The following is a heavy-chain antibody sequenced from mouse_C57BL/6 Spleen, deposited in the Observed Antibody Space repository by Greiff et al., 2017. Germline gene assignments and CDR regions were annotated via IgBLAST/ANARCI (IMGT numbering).Heavy chain of an antibody. D-gene: IGHD2-1*01. Sequence: VQLQQSGAELVKPGASVKISCKASGYAFSSYWMNWVKQRPGKGLEWIGQIYPGDGDTNYNGKFKGKATLTADKSSSTAYMQLSSLTSEDSAVYYCARSRGWNYPWFAYWGQGTLVTVSA. V-gene: IGHV1-80*01. CDR2: IYPGDGDT. J-gene: IGHJ3*01. CDR3: ARSRGWNYPWFAY. CDR1: GYAFSSYW.